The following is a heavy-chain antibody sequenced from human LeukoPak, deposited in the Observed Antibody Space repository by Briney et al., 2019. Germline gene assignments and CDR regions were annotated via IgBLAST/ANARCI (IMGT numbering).Heavy chain of an antibody. Sequence: GGSLRLSCAASGFTFSNFAMYWVRQAPGKGLEWVAVISYDGSNTFYADSVKGRFTISRDNSKNTLYFQMNSLRGEDAAVYYCAKDHKPGTAFPRDYFDDWGQGTLVTVSS. J-gene: IGHJ4*02. V-gene: IGHV3-30*18. D-gene: IGHD3-3*02. CDR2: ISYDGSNT. CDR3: AKDHKPGTAFPRDYFDD. CDR1: GFTFSNFA.